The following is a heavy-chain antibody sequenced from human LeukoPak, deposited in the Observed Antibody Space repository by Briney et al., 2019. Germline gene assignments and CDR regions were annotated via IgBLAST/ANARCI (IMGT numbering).Heavy chain of an antibody. CDR3: ARLRVAGTVDAFDI. CDR1: GYSFTSYW. V-gene: IGHV5-51*01. Sequence: RGESLKISCKGSGYSFTSYWIGLVRQMPGKGLECMGIIYPGDSDTRYSPSFQGQVTISADKSISTTYLQWSSLKASDTAMYYCARLRVAGTVDAFDIWGLGTMVTVSS. J-gene: IGHJ3*02. D-gene: IGHD1-14*01. CDR2: IYPGDSDT.